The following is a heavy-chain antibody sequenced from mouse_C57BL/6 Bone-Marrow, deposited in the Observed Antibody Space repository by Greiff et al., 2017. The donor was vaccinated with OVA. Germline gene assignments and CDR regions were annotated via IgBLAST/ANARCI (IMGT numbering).Heavy chain of an antibody. D-gene: IGHD1-1*01. J-gene: IGHJ3*01. CDR1: GFNIKDDY. Sequence: VQLKESGAELVRPGASVKLSCTASGFNIKDDYMHWVKQRPEQGLEWIGWIDPENGDTEYASKFQGKATITADTSSNTADLQLSSLTSEDTAVYYCTTPPSYYYGSSWGWFAYWGQGTLVTVSA. CDR2: IDPENGDT. V-gene: IGHV14-4*01. CDR3: TTPPSYYYGSSWGWFAY.